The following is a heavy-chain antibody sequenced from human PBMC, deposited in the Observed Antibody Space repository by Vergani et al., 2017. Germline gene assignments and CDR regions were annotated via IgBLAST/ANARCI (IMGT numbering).Heavy chain of an antibody. CDR1: GFTFSSYE. CDR2: ISSSGSTI. CDR3: ARACIAARLCMDV. D-gene: IGHD6-6*01. J-gene: IGHJ6*03. Sequence: EVQLVESGGGLVQPGGSLRLSCAASGFTFSSYEMNWVRQAPGKGLEWVSYISSSGSTIYYADSVKGRFTISRDNAKNTLYLQMNSLRAEDTAVYYCARACIAARLCMDVWGKGNPGHRLL. V-gene: IGHV3-48*03.